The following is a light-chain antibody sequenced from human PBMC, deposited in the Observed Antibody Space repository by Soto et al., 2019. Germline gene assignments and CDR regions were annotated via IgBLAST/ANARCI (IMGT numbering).Light chain of an antibody. J-gene: IGKJ5*01. CDR1: QSMSGT. Sequence: MTQSPSSVSASVGDRATLSCRASQSMSGTVGWYQQKPGQPPRLLIYGASTRATGIPARFSGGGSATEFTLTISSLQSEDFAVYYCQQYNNWPPAITFGQGTRLEIK. CDR2: GAS. CDR3: QQYNNWPPAIT. V-gene: IGKV3-15*01.